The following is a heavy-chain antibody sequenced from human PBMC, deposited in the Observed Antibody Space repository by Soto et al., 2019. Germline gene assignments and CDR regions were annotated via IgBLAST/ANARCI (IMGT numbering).Heavy chain of an antibody. J-gene: IGHJ4*02. D-gene: IGHD6-13*01. Sequence: HVQLVQSGAEVRKPGASVMVSCKTSGDTFSSNGISWVRQAPGQGLERMGWISAENGNTNYVQKFKGRVTMTTDTSTTTAYMVMRSLRIDDTAVYSCASGVGGSWYYFEYGGQATGVPVS. CDR3: ASGVGGSWYYFEY. V-gene: IGHV1-18*04. CDR2: ISAENGNT. CDR1: GDTFSSNG.